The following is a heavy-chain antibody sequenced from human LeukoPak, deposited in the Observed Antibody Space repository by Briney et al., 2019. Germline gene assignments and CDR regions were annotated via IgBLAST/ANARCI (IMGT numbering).Heavy chain of an antibody. D-gene: IGHD2-8*02. J-gene: IGHJ6*02. CDR3: ARDQGYCTGDTCYRSSFYGMDV. CDR1: GLTISNSW. V-gene: IGHV3-7*03. Sequence: HPGGSLRLSCAASGLTISNSWMSWVRQAPGKGLEWVANIKQDGSEKYYVDSVKGRFTISRDNGQNSLYLQMDSLRAEDTAVYYCARDQGYCTGDTCYRSSFYGMDVWGQGTTVTVSS. CDR2: IKQDGSEK.